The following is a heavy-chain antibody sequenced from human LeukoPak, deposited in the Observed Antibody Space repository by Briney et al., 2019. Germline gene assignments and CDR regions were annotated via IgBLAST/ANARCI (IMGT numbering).Heavy chain of an antibody. Sequence: PGGSLRLSCAASGFTFSSYWMSWVRQAPGKGLEWVANIKQDGSEKYYVDSVKGRFTISRDNAKNSLYLQMNSLRAEDTAVYYCARAGSSIAVAGHWFDPWGQGTLVTVSS. D-gene: IGHD6-19*01. CDR1: GFTFSSYW. CDR3: ARAGSSIAVAGHWFDP. J-gene: IGHJ5*02. V-gene: IGHV3-7*01. CDR2: IKQDGSEK.